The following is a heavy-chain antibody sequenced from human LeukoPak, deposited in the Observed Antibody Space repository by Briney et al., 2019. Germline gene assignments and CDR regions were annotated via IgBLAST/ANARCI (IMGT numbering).Heavy chain of an antibody. V-gene: IGHV3-23*01. Sequence: GGSLRLSCAASGFTFSSYAMSWVRQAPGKGLEWVSAISGSGGSTYYADSVKGRFTISRDNSKNTLYLQMNSLRAEDTAVYYCANDPWGGQWLVQGYFDYWGQGTLVTVSS. CDR3: ANDPWGGQWLVQGYFDY. J-gene: IGHJ4*02. D-gene: IGHD6-19*01. CDR2: ISGSGGST. CDR1: GFTFSSYA.